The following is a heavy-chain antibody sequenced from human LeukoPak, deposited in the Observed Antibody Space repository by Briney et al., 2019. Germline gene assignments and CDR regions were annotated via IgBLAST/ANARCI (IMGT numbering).Heavy chain of an antibody. CDR2: ISGSGGST. J-gene: IGHJ4*02. V-gene: IGHV3-23*01. Sequence: GGSLRLSCAASGFTFSSYAMSWVRQAPGKGLEWVSVISGSGGSTYYADSVKGRFTISRGNSKNTLYLQMNSLRVEDTAVYYCAKDDVTSGSLYYFDYWGQGTLVTVSS. CDR1: GFTFSSYA. CDR3: AKDDVTSGSLYYFDY. D-gene: IGHD1-26*01.